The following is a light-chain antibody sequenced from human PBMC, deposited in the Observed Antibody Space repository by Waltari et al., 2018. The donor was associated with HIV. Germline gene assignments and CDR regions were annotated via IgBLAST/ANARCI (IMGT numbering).Light chain of an antibody. J-gene: IGLJ3*02. CDR1: SPNAGNTY. V-gene: IGLV1-51*01. Sequence: QSVLTQPPSVSAATGQQATIPSSGSSPNAGNTYVIWYQQLPGTPPKLLIYANNQRPSGIPDRYSGSKSGTSATLGITGLQTGDEADYYCGTWDSSLSARVFGGGTKVTVL. CDR3: GTWDSSLSARV. CDR2: ANN.